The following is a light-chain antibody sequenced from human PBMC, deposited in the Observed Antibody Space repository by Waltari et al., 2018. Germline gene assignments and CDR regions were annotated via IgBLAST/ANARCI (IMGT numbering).Light chain of an antibody. CDR3: QNHERLPAT. Sequence: ELLLTQSPGTLSLSPGERATLSCRASQSIGKYLVWYQQKPGQAPRLLMYGASRRAKGIPDRFRGRGSGTDFSLTISRLEPEDFSVYYCQNHERLPATFGQGTKVEIK. CDR1: QSIGKY. J-gene: IGKJ1*01. V-gene: IGKV3-20*01. CDR2: GAS.